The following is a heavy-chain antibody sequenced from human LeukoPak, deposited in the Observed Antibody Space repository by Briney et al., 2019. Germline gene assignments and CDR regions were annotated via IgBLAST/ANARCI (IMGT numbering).Heavy chain of an antibody. CDR2: ISGSGGST. CDR3: AKDPGEEATIPLDY. Sequence: PGGSLRLSCAASGFTFSSYPMSWVRQAPGKGLEWVSAISGSGGSTYYADSVKGRFTISRDNSKNTLYLQMNSLRAEDTAVYYCAKDPGEEATIPLDYWGQGTLVTVSS. J-gene: IGHJ4*02. V-gene: IGHV3-23*01. CDR1: GFTFSSYP. D-gene: IGHD5-12*01.